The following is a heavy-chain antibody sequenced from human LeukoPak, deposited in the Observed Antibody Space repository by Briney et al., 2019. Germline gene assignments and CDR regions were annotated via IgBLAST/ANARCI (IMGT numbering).Heavy chain of an antibody. CDR1: GYTFTSYG. J-gene: IGHJ4*02. D-gene: IGHD6-19*01. CDR3: ARDSIAVAGPSPFDY. CDR2: ISAYNGNT. V-gene: IGHV1-18*01. Sequence: ASVKVSCKASGYTFTSYGVSWVRQAPGQGLEWMGWISAYNGNTNYAQKLQGRVTMTTDTSTSTAYMELRSLRSDDTAVYYCARDSIAVAGPSPFDYWGQGTLVTVSS.